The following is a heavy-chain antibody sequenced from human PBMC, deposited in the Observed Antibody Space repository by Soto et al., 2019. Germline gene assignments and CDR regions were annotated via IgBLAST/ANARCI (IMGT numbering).Heavy chain of an antibody. V-gene: IGHV4-61*01. J-gene: IGHJ4*02. D-gene: IGHD6-19*01. Sequence: SETLSLTCTVSGASVSSATHYWNWIRQPPGKPLEWIGYIYYSGTTNYNPSLRSRVTISLDRSNDQFSLKLSSVTAADTAVYYCARIAVAGTGDYFDYWGQGTLVTVSS. CDR1: GASVSSATHY. CDR3: ARIAVAGTGDYFDY. CDR2: IYYSGTT.